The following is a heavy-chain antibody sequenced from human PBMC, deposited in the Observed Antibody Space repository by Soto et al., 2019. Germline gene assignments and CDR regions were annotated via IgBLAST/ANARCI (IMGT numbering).Heavy chain of an antibody. D-gene: IGHD3-22*01. CDR3: TTTPHIDYYDSSGYYPPYYYYYGMDV. J-gene: IGHJ6*02. CDR1: GFTFSYAW. V-gene: IGHV3-15*07. Sequence: GGSLRLSCAASGFTFSYAWMNWVRQAPGKGLEWVGRIKSKTDGGTTDYAASVKGRLTISRDDSKNTLYLQMNSLKTEDTAVYYCTTTPHIDYYDSSGYYPPYYYYYGMDVWGQGTTVTVSS. CDR2: IKSKTDGGTT.